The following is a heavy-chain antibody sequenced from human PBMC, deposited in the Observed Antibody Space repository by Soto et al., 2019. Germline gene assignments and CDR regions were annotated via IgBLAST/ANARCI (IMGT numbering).Heavy chain of an antibody. CDR1: GYTFTGYY. Sequence: ASVKVSCKASGYTFTGYYMHWVRQGPGQGLEWMGWINPNSGGTNYAQKFQGRVTMTRDTSSSTAYMELSRLRSDDTAVYYCARDEVITLMIVEHYGMDVWGQGTTVTVSS. CDR2: INPNSGGT. D-gene: IGHD3-22*01. J-gene: IGHJ6*02. CDR3: ARDEVITLMIVEHYGMDV. V-gene: IGHV1-2*02.